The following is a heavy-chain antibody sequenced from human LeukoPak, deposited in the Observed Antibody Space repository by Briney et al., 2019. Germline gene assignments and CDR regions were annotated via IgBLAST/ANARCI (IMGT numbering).Heavy chain of an antibody. V-gene: IGHV1-2*02. D-gene: IGHD6-19*01. J-gene: IGHJ5*02. CDR3: ARSPRSGINWFDP. CDR1: GYTFTGYY. Sequence: ASVKVSCKASGYTFTGYYMHWVREAPGQGLEWMGWINPNSGGTNYAQKFQGRVTMTRDTSISTAYMELSRLGSDDTAVYYCARSPRSGINWFDPWGQGTLVTVSS. CDR2: INPNSGGT.